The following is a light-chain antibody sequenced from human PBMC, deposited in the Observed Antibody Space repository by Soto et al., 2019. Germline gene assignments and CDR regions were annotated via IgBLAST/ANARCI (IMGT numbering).Light chain of an antibody. CDR3: QQYGGSPRVT. CDR2: GAS. J-gene: IGKJ4*01. Sequence: EIVLTQSPGTLSLSPGERATLSCRASQSVSSNYLAWYQQKPGQAHRLLIYGASSRATGIPDRFSGSGSGTAFTRTISSLEPADFAVYYCQQYGGSPRVTFGGGTKVEIK. CDR1: QSVSSNY. V-gene: IGKV3-20*01.